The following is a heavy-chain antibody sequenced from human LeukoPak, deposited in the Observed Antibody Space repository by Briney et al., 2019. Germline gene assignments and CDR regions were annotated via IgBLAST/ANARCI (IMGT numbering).Heavy chain of an antibody. CDR3: ATNYDLGH. CDR2: IYYSGST. V-gene: IGHV4-39*07. J-gene: IGHJ4*02. D-gene: IGHD3-22*01. Sequence: MASETLSLTCTVSGGSISSSSYYWGWIRQPPGKGLEWIGSIYYSGSTYYNPSLKSRVTISVDTSKNQFSLKLRSVTAADTAVYYCATNYDLGHWGQGTLVTVSS. CDR1: GGSISSSSYY.